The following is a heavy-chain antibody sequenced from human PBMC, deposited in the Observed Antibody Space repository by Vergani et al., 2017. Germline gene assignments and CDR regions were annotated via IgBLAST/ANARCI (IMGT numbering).Heavy chain of an antibody. CDR1: GGSISSYY. Sequence: QLQLQESGPGLVKPSETLSLTCTVSGGSISSYYWSWIRQPPGKGLEWIGYIYYSGSTNYNPPLKSRVTISVDTSKNQFSLKLSSVTAADTAVYYCARARYSYGYYFDYWGQGALVTVSS. D-gene: IGHD5-18*01. CDR3: ARARYSYGYYFDY. CDR2: IYYSGST. J-gene: IGHJ4*02. V-gene: IGHV4-59*01.